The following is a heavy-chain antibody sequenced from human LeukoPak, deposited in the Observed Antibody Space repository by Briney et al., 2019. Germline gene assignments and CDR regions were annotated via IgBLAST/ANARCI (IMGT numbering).Heavy chain of an antibody. J-gene: IGHJ4*02. Sequence: TGGSLRLSCAVSGFTFSGYSMNWVRQAPGKGLEWVSYISGSSGTIYYADSVKGRFTISRDNAKNSLYLQMNSLRVEDTAVYYCARDKRPPRYGELFEVSFDYWGLGTLVTVSS. CDR1: GFTFSGYS. V-gene: IGHV3-48*01. CDR2: ISGSSGTI. CDR3: ARDKRPPRYGELFEVSFDY. D-gene: IGHD3-10*01.